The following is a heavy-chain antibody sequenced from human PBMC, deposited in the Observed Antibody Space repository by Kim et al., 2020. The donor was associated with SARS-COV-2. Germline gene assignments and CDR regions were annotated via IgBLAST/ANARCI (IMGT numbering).Heavy chain of an antibody. D-gene: IGHD2-21*02. V-gene: IGHV4-30-4*01. CDR1: GGSISSGDYY. Sequence: SETLSLTCTVSGGSISSGDYYWSWIRQPPGKGLEWIGYIYYSGSTYYNPSLKSRVTISVDTSKNQFSLKLSSVTAADTAVYYCARGPAQIVVVTAIRLNWFDPWGQGTLAT. CDR2: IYYSGST. CDR3: ARGPAQIVVVTAIRLNWFDP. J-gene: IGHJ5*02.